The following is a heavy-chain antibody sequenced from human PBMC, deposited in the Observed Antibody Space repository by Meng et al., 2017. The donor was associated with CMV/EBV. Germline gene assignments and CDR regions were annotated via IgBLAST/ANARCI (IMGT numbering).Heavy chain of an antibody. CDR2: ISGSGGST. J-gene: IGHJ3*02. V-gene: IGHV3-23*01. Sequence: GESLKISCAASGFTFSSYAMSWVRQAPGKGLEWVSAISGSGGSTYYADSVKGRFTISRDNSKNTLYLQMNSLRAEDTAVYYCAKDDCSSTSCYFPSRRPGAFDIWGQGTMVTVSS. CDR1: GFTFSSYA. CDR3: AKDDCSSTSCYFPSRRPGAFDI. D-gene: IGHD2-2*01.